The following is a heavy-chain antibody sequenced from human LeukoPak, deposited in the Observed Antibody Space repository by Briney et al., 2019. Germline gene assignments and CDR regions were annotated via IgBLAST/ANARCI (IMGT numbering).Heavy chain of an antibody. CDR3: ARYDCGGGSCFLHNWFDP. CDR2: IYHSGST. D-gene: IGHD2-15*01. CDR1: GGTMNSGGYS. J-gene: IGHJ5*02. Sequence: SQTLSLTSAGSGGTMNSGGYSWSWLRQPPGKGLEWIGYIYHSGSTYYKPSLKSRVTISVDRSKNQFFRSLSSVTAADTAGYYCARYDCGGGSCFLHNWFDPWGQGTLVTVSS. V-gene: IGHV4-30-2*01.